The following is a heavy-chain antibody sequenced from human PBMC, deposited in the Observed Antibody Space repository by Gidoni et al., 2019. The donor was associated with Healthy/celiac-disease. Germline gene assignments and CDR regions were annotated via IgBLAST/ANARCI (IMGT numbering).Heavy chain of an antibody. CDR2: ISWNSGSI. J-gene: IGHJ5*02. D-gene: IGHD3-3*01. Sequence: EVQLVESGGGLLQPGRSLRLSCAASGFTFDDYAMHWVRQAPGKGLEWVSGISWNSGSIGYADSVKGRFTISRDNAKNSLYLQMNSLRAEDTALYYCAKDGNDFWSGSENWFDPWGQGTLVTVSS. CDR1: GFTFDDYA. V-gene: IGHV3-9*01. CDR3: AKDGNDFWSGSENWFDP.